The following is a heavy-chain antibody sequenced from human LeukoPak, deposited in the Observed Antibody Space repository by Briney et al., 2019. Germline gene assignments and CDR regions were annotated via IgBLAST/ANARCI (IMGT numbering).Heavy chain of an antibody. D-gene: IGHD1-26*01. CDR3: ANLGRIVGATHRFDAFDI. Sequence: GGSLRLSCAASGFTFSSYWMSWVRQAPGKGLEWVANIKQDGSEKYYVDSVKGRFTISRDNSKNTLYLQMNSLRAEDTAVYYCANLGRIVGATHRFDAFDIWGQGTMVTVSS. CDR2: IKQDGSEK. CDR1: GFTFSSYW. J-gene: IGHJ3*02. V-gene: IGHV3-7*03.